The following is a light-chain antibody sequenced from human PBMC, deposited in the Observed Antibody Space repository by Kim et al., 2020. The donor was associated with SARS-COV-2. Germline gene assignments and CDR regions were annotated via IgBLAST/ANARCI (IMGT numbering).Light chain of an antibody. V-gene: IGLV1-44*01. CDR3: AAWDDSLNGPYV. Sequence: QRVTLSCSGGSSNIGIKHVNSYQHLPGTAPRLLIYSNTQRPSGVPDRFSGSKSGTSASLAISGLQSEDEADYYCAAWDDSLNGPYVFGTGTKVTVL. CDR2: SNT. CDR1: SSNIGIKH. J-gene: IGLJ1*01.